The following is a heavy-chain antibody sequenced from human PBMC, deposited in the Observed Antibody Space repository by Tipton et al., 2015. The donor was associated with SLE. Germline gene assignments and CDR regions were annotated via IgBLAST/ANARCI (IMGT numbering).Heavy chain of an antibody. Sequence: SLRLSCAASGFTFSSYAMSWVRQAPGKGLEWVSGISGSGGSTYYADSVKGRFTISRDNAKNSLYLQMNSLRAEDTAVYYCARDTTPYYYDSSGSFDYWGQGTLVTVSS. J-gene: IGHJ4*02. CDR1: GFTFSSYA. V-gene: IGHV3-23*01. D-gene: IGHD3-22*01. CDR3: ARDTTPYYYDSSGSFDY. CDR2: ISGSGGST.